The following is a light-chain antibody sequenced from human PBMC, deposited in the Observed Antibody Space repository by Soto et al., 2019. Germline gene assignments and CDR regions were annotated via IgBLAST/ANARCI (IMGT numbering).Light chain of an antibody. CDR2: LNSDGSH. CDR3: QTWGAGILV. Sequence: QSVLTQSPSASASLGASVKLTCTLSSGHSNYAIAWHQQQSEKGPRYLMKLNSDGSHSKGDGIPDRFSGSSSGAERYLTISGLQSEDEADYYCQTWGAGILVFGGGTKLTVL. CDR1: SGHSNYA. J-gene: IGLJ2*01. V-gene: IGLV4-69*01.